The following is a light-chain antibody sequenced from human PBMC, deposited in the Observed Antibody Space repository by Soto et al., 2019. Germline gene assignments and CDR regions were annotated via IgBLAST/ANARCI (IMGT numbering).Light chain of an antibody. J-gene: IGLJ1*01. Sequence: QSALTQPRSVSGSPGQSVTISCTGTSSDVGGYNYVSWYQQHPGKAPKLMIYDVSKRPSGVPDRFSGSKSGNTASLTISVLQVEDDDDYYCCSYSGSWSVFGTGTKLTVL. CDR3: CSYSGSWSV. CDR2: DVS. CDR1: SSDVGGYNY. V-gene: IGLV2-11*01.